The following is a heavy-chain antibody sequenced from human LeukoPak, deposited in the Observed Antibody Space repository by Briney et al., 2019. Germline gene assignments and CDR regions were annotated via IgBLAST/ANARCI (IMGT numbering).Heavy chain of an antibody. Sequence: ASVPVSCKASGYTFTGYYMHWVRQAPGQGLEWMGWINPNSGGTNYAQNFQGRVTMTRDTSISTAYMEVSRLRSDDTAVYYCAREDSSGYDYWGQGTILTVSS. CDR2: INPNSGGT. CDR1: GYTFTGYY. CDR3: AREDSSGYDY. D-gene: IGHD3-22*01. J-gene: IGHJ4*01. V-gene: IGHV1-2*02.